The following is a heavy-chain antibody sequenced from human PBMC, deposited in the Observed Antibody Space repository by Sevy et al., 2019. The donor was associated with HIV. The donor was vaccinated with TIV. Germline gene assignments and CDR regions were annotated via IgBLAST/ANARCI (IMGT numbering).Heavy chain of an antibody. CDR3: ARDTDITFGGGDAFDV. D-gene: IGHD3-16*01. CDR1: GGTFDTYS. J-gene: IGHJ3*01. V-gene: IGHV1-69*13. CDR2: ITPFFGST. Sequence: ASVKVSCKASGGTFDTYSISWLRQAPGQGLEWMGGITPFFGSTNYAQKFQGRVTITADASTSTAYMDLSGLRPEDSAVYFCARDTDITFGGGDAFDVWGQGTMVTVSS.